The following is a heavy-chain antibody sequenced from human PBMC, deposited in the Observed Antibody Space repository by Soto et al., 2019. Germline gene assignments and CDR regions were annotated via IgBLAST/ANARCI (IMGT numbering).Heavy chain of an antibody. CDR3: ARLGPYASGTYSFRHNRFDP. J-gene: IGHJ5*02. CDR1: DFTFRSYW. CDR2: INTDGSTT. V-gene: IGHV3-74*03. Sequence: GGSLRLSCAASDFTFRSYWMHWVRQAPGKELVWLSRINTDGSTTQYAVSVKGRFTISRDYSRNTVFLQMNSLRAEDTAVYYCARLGPYASGTYSFRHNRFDPWGQGTLVTVSS. D-gene: IGHD3-10*01.